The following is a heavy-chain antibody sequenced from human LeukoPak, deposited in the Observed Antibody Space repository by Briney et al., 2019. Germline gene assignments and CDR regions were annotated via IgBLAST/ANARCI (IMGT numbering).Heavy chain of an antibody. CDR1: GYSISSGYY. J-gene: IGHJ4*02. D-gene: IGHD5-18*01. CDR2: VYHSGST. V-gene: IGHV4-38-2*01. CDR3: ARQEGGYSYGYTRL. Sequence: SETLSLXCAVSGYSISSGYYWGWIRQPPGKGLEWIGSVYHSGSTYYNPSLKSRVTISVDTSKNQFSLKLTFVTAADTAVYYCARQEGGYSYGYTRLWGQGTLVTVSS.